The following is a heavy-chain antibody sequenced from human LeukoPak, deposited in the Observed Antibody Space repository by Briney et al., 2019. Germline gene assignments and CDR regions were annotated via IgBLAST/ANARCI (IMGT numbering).Heavy chain of an antibody. D-gene: IGHD3-16*01. CDR3: ASPLGESHS. J-gene: IGHJ5*02. CDR2: ISYDGSNK. Sequence: PGGSLRLSCAASGFTFSSYAMHWVRQAPGKGLEWVAVISYDGSNKYYADSVKGRFTISRDNSKNTLYLQMNSLRAEDTAVYYCASPLGESHSWGQGTLVTVSS. CDR1: GFTFSSYA. V-gene: IGHV3-30-3*01.